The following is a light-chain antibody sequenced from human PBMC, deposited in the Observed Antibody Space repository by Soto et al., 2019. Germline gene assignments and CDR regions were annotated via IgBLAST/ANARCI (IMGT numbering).Light chain of an antibody. Sequence: QSVLTQPASVSGSPGQSITISCTGTSSDVGGSAYVSWYQQFPGNVPRLLIYKVTNRPSGVSNRFSGSKSGNTASLTISGLQAEDEADYYCSSYTSRSTLVFGTGTKVTVL. CDR2: KVT. CDR1: SSDVGGSAY. CDR3: SSYTSRSTLV. J-gene: IGLJ1*01. V-gene: IGLV2-14*01.